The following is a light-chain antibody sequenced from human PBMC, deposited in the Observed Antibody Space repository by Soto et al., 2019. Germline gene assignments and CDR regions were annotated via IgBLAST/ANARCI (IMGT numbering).Light chain of an antibody. Sequence: QSVLTQPASVSGSPGQSITISCTGTRSDIGAYDYVSWYQQHPGTVPKLLIYDVSNRPSGVSNRFSGSKSGNTASLTISGLQPEDEADYYCSSYTTSSLLVFGTGTKVTVL. CDR1: RSDIGAYDY. V-gene: IGLV2-14*03. J-gene: IGLJ1*01. CDR2: DVS. CDR3: SSYTTSSLLV.